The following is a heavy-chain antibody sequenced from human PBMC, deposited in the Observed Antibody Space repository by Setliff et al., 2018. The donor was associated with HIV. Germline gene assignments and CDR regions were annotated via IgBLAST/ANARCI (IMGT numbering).Heavy chain of an antibody. CDR1: GGYISTYYW. Sequence: LSLTCTVSGGYISTYYWSWIRQSPGKALEWLARIDWDDDKYYSPSLKTRLTISKDTSKNQVILTMTNLDPVDTATYYCARDSGNYAFDYWGLGTLVTVSS. D-gene: IGHD3-3*01. CDR3: ARDSGNYAFDY. CDR2: IDWDDDK. V-gene: IGHV2-70*11. J-gene: IGHJ4*02.